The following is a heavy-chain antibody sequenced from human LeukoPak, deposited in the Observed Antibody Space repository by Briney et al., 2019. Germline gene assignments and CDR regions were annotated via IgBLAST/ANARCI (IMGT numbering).Heavy chain of an antibody. CDR2: IKQDGSEI. CDR3: ARDKVVGATYFDY. CDR1: GFTFNNFW. V-gene: IGHV3-7*01. Sequence: PGRSLRLSCAASGFTFNNFWMSWVRQAPGKGLEWVANIKQDGSEIYYVDSVKGRFTISRDNAKNSLYLQMNSLRVEDTAVYYCARDKVVGATYFDYWGQGTLVTVSS. D-gene: IGHD1-26*01. J-gene: IGHJ4*02.